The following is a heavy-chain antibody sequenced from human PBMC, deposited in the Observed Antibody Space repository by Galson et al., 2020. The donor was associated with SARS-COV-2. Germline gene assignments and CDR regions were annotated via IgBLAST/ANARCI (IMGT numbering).Heavy chain of an antibody. V-gene: IGHV6-1*01. CDR2: TYYRSKWYN. J-gene: IGHJ6*02. D-gene: IGHD3-16*01. CDR3: ARDRSFALYYYYYYGMDV. CDR1: GDSVSSNSAA. Sequence: SQTLSLTCAISGDSVSSNSAAWTWIRQSPSRGLEWLGRTYYRSKWYNDYAVSVKSRITINPDTSKNQFSLQLNSVTPEDTAVYYCARDRSFALYYYYYYGMDVWGQGTTVTVSS.